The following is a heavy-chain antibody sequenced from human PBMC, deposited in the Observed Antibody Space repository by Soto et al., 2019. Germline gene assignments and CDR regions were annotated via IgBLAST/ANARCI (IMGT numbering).Heavy chain of an antibody. CDR1: GFAFSSYS. CDR3: ARKDGYGMDV. CDR2: INPSGGST. V-gene: IGHV1-46*01. Sequence: ASVMGSCKAPGFAFSSYSMHWGRQAPGQRLEWMGIINPSGGSTSHAQKFQGRVTMTRDTSTSTVYMELSSLRSEDTAVYYCARKDGYGMDVWGQGTTVTVSS. J-gene: IGHJ6*02.